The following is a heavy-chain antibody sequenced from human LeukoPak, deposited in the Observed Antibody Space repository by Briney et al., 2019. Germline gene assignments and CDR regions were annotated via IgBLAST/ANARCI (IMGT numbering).Heavy chain of an antibody. CDR3: ATTRYYYDSSGYSNFDY. V-gene: IGHV3-23*01. CDR1: GFTFSSYA. CDR2: ISGSGGST. J-gene: IGHJ4*02. Sequence: GGSLRLSCAASGFTFSSYAMNWVRQAPGKGLEWVSAISGSGGSTYYADSVKGRFTISRDNSKNTLYLQMNSLRAEDTAVYYCATTRYYYDSSGYSNFDYWGQGTLVTASS. D-gene: IGHD3-22*01.